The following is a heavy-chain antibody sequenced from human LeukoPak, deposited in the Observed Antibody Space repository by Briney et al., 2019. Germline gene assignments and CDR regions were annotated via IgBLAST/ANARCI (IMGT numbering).Heavy chain of an antibody. CDR1: GYSFTTYW. D-gene: IGHD1-1*01. CDR2: IYPGDSDT. J-gene: IGHJ4*02. V-gene: IGHV5-51*01. Sequence: GESLKISCKGSGYSFTTYWIGWVRQMPGKGLEWMGIIYPGDSDTRYSPSFQGQVTISADKSISTAYLQWSSLKASDTAMYYCARQLEPYGLTSDYWGQGTLVTVSS. CDR3: ARQLEPYGLTSDY.